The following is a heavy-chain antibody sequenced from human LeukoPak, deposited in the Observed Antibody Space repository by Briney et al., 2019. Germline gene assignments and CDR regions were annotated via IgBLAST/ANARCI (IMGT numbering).Heavy chain of an antibody. Sequence: GRSLRLSCAASGFTFSSYGMHWVRQAPGKGLEWVAVISYDGSNKYYADSVKGRFTISRDNSKNTLYLQMNSLRAEDTAVYYCVKEDYFGSGSYLGYWGQGTLVTVFS. V-gene: IGHV3-30*18. CDR2: ISYDGSNK. J-gene: IGHJ4*02. D-gene: IGHD3-10*01. CDR1: GFTFSSYG. CDR3: VKEDYFGSGSYLGY.